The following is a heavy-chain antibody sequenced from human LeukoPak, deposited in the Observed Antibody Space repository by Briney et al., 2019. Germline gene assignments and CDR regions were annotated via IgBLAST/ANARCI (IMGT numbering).Heavy chain of an antibody. D-gene: IGHD3-10*01. J-gene: IGHJ4*02. CDR1: GFTFSSYG. CDR3: ARSGLATCHY. Sequence: GGSLRLSCAASGFTFSSYGMHWVRQAPGKGLEWVSSVNNGAGETFFADSVKGRFTISRDDSRSMVYLQMNSLSAEDTAVYYCARSGLATCHYWGQGTLVTVSS. V-gene: IGHV3-23*01. CDR2: VNNGAGET.